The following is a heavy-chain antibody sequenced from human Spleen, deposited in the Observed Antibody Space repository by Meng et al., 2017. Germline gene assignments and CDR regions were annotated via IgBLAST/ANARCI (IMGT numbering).Heavy chain of an antibody. CDR1: GGSFSVYY. Sequence: QVQLQQWGAGLLKPSETLSLPCFVSGGSFSVYYWSWIRQPPGKGLEWIGEINHSGSTNYNPSLESRATISVDTSQNNLSLKLSSVTAADSAVYYCARGPTTMAHDFDYWGQGTLVTVSS. J-gene: IGHJ4*02. CDR3: ARGPTTMAHDFDY. D-gene: IGHD4-11*01. V-gene: IGHV4-34*01. CDR2: INHSGST.